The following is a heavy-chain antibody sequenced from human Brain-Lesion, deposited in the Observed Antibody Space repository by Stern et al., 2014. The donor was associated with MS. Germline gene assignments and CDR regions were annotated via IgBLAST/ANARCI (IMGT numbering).Heavy chain of an antibody. D-gene: IGHD2-15*01. J-gene: IGHJ5*02. Sequence: QVQLVESGPGLVKPSETLSLTCTVAGGSVSSTSYAWAWIRQPPGKGLEWIGTIYYSGNTYYSPSLKSRLTISLDTSQNQFSLPLRSVPAADTAVYYCAGEEDIRYCSGGSCTGNWFDPWGQGTLVTVSS. CDR1: GGSVSSTSYA. V-gene: IGHV4-39*01. CDR2: IYYSGNT. CDR3: AGEEDIRYCSGGSCTGNWFDP.